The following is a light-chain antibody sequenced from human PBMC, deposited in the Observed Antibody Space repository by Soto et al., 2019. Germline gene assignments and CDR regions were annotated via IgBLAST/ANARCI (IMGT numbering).Light chain of an antibody. V-gene: IGKV3-15*01. CDR1: QSVSSN. CDR2: GAS. CDR3: QQYNNWQRT. Sequence: EIVMTQSPATLSVSPGERATLSCRASQSVSSNLAWYQQKPGQAPRLLIYGASTRATGIPARFSASGSGTEFTLTISSLQSEDFAVYYCQQYNNWQRTFGQGTKVEIK. J-gene: IGKJ1*01.